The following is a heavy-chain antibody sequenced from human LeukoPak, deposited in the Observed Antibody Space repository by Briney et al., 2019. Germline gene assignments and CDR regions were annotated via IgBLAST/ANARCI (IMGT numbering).Heavy chain of an antibody. CDR3: ARASYIYCSGGSCYPELSWFDP. V-gene: IGHV4-61*02. J-gene: IGHJ5*02. D-gene: IGHD2-15*01. CDR2: IYTSGST. Sequence: SSETLSLTCTVSGGSISSGSYYWSWIRQPAGKGLEWIGRIYTSGSTTYNPSLKSRVTISVDTSKSQFSLKLSSVTAADTAVYYCARASYIYCSGGSCYPELSWFDPWGQGTLVTVSS. CDR1: GGSISSGSYY.